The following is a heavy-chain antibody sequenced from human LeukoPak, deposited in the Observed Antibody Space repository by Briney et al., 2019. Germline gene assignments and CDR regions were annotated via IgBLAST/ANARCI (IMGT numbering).Heavy chain of an antibody. CDR3: TVPMYSSSDFDY. J-gene: IGHJ4*02. V-gene: IGHV1-69*13. D-gene: IGHD6-6*01. Sequence: ASVKVSCKVSGYTLTELSMHWVRQAPGQGLEWMGGIIPIFGTANYAQKFQGRVTITADESTSTAYMELSSLRSEDTAVYYCTVPMYSSSDFDYWGQGTLVTVSS. CDR2: IIPIFGTA. CDR1: GYTLTELS.